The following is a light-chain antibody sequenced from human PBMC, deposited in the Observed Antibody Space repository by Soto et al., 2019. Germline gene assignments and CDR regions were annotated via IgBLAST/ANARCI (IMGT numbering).Light chain of an antibody. V-gene: IGKV1-5*01. J-gene: IGKJ2*01. CDR2: DAS. CDR3: QQYISYPST. CDR1: QTTNTW. Sequence: GDRVTITCRASQTTNTWLAWYQQKPGTAPKLLIYDASSLEGGVPSRFSASGSGTEFTLTISSLQPDDLATYYCQQYISYPSTFAQGPKVAIK.